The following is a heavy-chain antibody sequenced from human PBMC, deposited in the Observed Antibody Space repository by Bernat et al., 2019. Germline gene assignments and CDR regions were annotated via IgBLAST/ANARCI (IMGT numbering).Heavy chain of an antibody. CDR1: GFTFSSYA. D-gene: IGHD2-2*01. J-gene: IGHJ3*02. CDR2: ISGSGGST. CDR3: AKDFYCSSTSCYVGAFDI. V-gene: IGHV3-23*04. Sequence: EVQLVESGGGLVQPGGSLRLSCAASGFTFSSYAMSWVRQAPGKGLEWVSAISGSGGSTYYAASVKGRFTISRDNSKNTLYLQMNSLRAEDTAVYYCAKDFYCSSTSCYVGAFDIWGQGTMVTVSS.